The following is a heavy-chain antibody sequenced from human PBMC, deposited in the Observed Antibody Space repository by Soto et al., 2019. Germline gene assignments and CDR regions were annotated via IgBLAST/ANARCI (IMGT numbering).Heavy chain of an antibody. J-gene: IGHJ4*02. CDR1: GYTFTGYY. V-gene: IGHV1-2*02. CDR3: AGGGFYDTSGSHY. Sequence: ASVKVSCKASGYTFTGYYIHWVRQAPGHGLEWMGWISPNTGGTNYAQKFQGRVTMTRDTSISTAYLELSNLRSDDTAVYFCAGGGFYDTSGSHYWGQGTLVTVSS. D-gene: IGHD3-22*01. CDR2: ISPNTGGT.